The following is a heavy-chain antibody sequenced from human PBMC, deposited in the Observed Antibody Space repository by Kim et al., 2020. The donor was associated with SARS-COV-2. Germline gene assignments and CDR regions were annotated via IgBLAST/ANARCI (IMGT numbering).Heavy chain of an antibody. D-gene: IGHD6-19*01. V-gene: IGHV3-43D*03. J-gene: IGHJ2*01. CDR3: AKDSSSGWSPYWYFDL. CDR1: GFTFDDYA. CDR2: ISWDGGST. Sequence: GGSLRLSCAASGFTFDDYAMHWVRQAPGKGLEWVSLISWDGGSTYYADSVKGRFTISRDNSKNSLYLQMNSLRAEDTALYYCAKDSSSGWSPYWYFDLWGRGTLVTVSS.